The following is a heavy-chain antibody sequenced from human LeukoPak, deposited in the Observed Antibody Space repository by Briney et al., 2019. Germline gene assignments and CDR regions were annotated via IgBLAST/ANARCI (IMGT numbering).Heavy chain of an antibody. V-gene: IGHV3-74*01. J-gene: IGHJ4*02. CDR2: INGDGSSA. Sequence: GGSLRLSCTASGFTSSNYWMHWVRQAPGRGLVWVSRINGDGSSADYADSVKGRFTISRDNAKNTLYLQMNSLRVEDTAVYYCARGKATYDYWGQRTLVTVSS. CDR1: GFTSSNYW. CDR3: ARGKATYDY.